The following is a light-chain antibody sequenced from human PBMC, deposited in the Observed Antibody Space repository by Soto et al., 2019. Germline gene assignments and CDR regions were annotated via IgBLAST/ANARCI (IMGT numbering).Light chain of an antibody. Sequence: AIEMTQSPSSLSASVGDRVTITCRASQGIGSDLAWYQQRPGKAPKLLIYAVSSLQNGVPSRFSGSGSGTDFTLTISSLQPEDFAYYYCLQDHNLLTFGGGTKVETK. CDR1: QGIGSD. V-gene: IGKV1-6*01. J-gene: IGKJ4*01. CDR2: AVS. CDR3: LQDHNLLT.